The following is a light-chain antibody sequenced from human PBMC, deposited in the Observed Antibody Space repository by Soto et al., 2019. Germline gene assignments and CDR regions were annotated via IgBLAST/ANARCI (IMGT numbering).Light chain of an antibody. Sequence: EIVLTQSPATVSLSPGERATLSCRASQSVSSYLAWYQQRPGQAPRLLIYDASTRATGIPARFSGSGSGTDFTLTISSLEPEDFAVYYCQQRSNWPPPYTFGQGTKVEIK. CDR1: QSVSSY. CDR2: DAS. V-gene: IGKV3-11*01. J-gene: IGKJ2*01. CDR3: QQRSNWPPPYT.